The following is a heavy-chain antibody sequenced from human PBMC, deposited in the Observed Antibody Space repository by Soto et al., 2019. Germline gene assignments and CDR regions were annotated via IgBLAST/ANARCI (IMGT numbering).Heavy chain of an antibody. CDR2: IDQDGNEK. V-gene: IGHV3-7*05. CDR1: GFNFYTSW. J-gene: IGHJ4*02. Sequence: HPGGSLRLSCAASGFNFYTSWMDWVRQSPGKGLEWVANIDQDGNEKYYVDSVKGRFTISRDNAKNSLYLQMNSLRVEDTAVYYCVRGLYTGSPHFFFWGQGTLVTVSS. D-gene: IGHD1-26*01. CDR3: VRGLYTGSPHFFF.